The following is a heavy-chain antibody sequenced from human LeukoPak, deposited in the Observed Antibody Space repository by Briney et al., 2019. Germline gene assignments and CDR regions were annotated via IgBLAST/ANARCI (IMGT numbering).Heavy chain of an antibody. CDR1: GGSISNYY. Sequence: SETLSLTCTVSGGSISNYYWNWIRQPPGKGLEWIGYIYYSGTTNYNPSLKSRVSMSVDTSKNQFSLKLSSVTAADTAVYYCARSSPLRYFDWRDAFDIWGQGTMVTVSS. V-gene: IGHV4-59*01. D-gene: IGHD3-9*01. CDR2: IYYSGTT. CDR3: ARSSPLRYFDWRDAFDI. J-gene: IGHJ3*02.